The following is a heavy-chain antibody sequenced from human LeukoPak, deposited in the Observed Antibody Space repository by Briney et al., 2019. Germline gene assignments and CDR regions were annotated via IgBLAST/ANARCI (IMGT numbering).Heavy chain of an antibody. CDR2: IYYSGST. D-gene: IGHD6-19*01. CDR1: GGSISSYY. J-gene: IGHJ4*02. CDR3: ARLSSGWSFDY. V-gene: IGHV4-39*01. Sequence: SETLSLTCTVSGGSISSYYWGWIRQPPGKGLEWIGSIYYSGSTYYNPSLKSRVTISVDTSKNQFSLKLSSVTAADTAVYYCARLSSGWSFDYWGQGTLVTVSS.